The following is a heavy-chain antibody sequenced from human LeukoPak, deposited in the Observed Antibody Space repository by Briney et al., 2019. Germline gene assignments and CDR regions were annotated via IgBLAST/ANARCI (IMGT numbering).Heavy chain of an antibody. D-gene: IGHD2-2*02. CDR3: ARDTYCSSTSCYRYYYYYYMDV. Sequence: GGSLRLSCAASGFTFSSYWMSWVRQAPGKGLEWVANIKQDGSEKYYVDSVKGRFTISRDNAKNSLYLQMNSLRAEDTAVYYCARDTYCSSTSCYRYYYYYYMDVWGKGTTVTVSS. CDR1: GFTFSSYW. J-gene: IGHJ6*03. CDR2: IKQDGSEK. V-gene: IGHV3-7*01.